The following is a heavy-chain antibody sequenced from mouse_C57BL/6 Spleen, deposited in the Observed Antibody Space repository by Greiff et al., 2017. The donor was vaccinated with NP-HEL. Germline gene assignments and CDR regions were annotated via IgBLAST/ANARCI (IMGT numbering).Heavy chain of an antibody. D-gene: IGHD2-4*01. Sequence: QVQLQQPGAELVKPGASVKLSCKASGYTFTSYWMQWVKQRPGQGLEWIGEIDPSDSYTNYNHKFKGKATLTVDTSSSTDYMQLSSLTSEDSAVYYCARKGYYDFDYWGQGTTLTVSS. V-gene: IGHV1-50*01. CDR3: ARKGYYDFDY. J-gene: IGHJ2*01. CDR1: GYTFTSYW. CDR2: IDPSDSYT.